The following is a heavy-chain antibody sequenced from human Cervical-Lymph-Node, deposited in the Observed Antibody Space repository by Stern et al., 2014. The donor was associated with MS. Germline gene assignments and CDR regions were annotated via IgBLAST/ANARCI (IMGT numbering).Heavy chain of an antibody. CDR2: IHGGNGNT. CDR3: ARWGHADAFDV. J-gene: IGHJ3*01. CDR1: GYTFTNYA. Sequence: QVQLVQYGAEVREPGASVKGSCQAFGYTFTNYAMHWVRQAPGQRFEYMGWIHGGNGNTKYSQKFQGRVTITRETSATTVYMELSSLRSEDTAVYYCARWGHADAFDVWGQGTMVIVSS. V-gene: IGHV1-3*01. D-gene: IGHD3-16*01.